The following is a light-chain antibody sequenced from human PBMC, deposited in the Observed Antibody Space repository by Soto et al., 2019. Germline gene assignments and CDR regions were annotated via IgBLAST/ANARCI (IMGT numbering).Light chain of an antibody. CDR1: QSISTW. Sequence: DIQMTQSPSTLSASVGDRVTITCRASQSISTWLAWYQQKAGKAPKLRIYKASSSQSGVPSRFSGSGSWTEFTLTINSLQPDDFATYYCQQYSTYSRAFGQGTKVEIK. V-gene: IGKV1-5*03. J-gene: IGKJ1*01. CDR3: QQYSTYSRA. CDR2: KAS.